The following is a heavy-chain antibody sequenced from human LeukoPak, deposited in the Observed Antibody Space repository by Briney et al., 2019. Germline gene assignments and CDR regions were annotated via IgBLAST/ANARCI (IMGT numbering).Heavy chain of an antibody. J-gene: IGHJ4*02. CDR3: ARVGYRSGSYYFDY. D-gene: IGHD6-19*01. CDR1: GYTFTGYY. CDR2: INPNSGGT. Sequence: ASVKVSCKASGYTFTGYYMHWVRQAPGQGLEWMGLINPNSGGTNCPQKFQGRVTMTRDTSISTAYMELSRLRSDDTAVYYCARVGYRSGSYYFDYWGQGTLVTVSS. V-gene: IGHV1-2*02.